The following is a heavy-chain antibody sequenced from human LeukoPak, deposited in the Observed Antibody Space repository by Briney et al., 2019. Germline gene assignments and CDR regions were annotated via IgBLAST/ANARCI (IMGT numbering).Heavy chain of an antibody. CDR2: ISYDGSNK. Sequence: PGRSLRLSCAASGFTFSSYAMHWVRQAPGKGLEWVAVISYDGSNKYYADSVKGRFTISRDNSKNTLYLQMNSLRAEDTAVYYCAGDGERGYSYGYTIGVWGKGTTVTVSS. D-gene: IGHD5-18*01. V-gene: IGHV3-30*04. CDR3: AGDGERGYSYGYTIGV. J-gene: IGHJ6*04. CDR1: GFTFSSYA.